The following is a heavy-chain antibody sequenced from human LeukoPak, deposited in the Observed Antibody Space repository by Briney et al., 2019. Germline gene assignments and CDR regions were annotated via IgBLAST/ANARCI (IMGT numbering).Heavy chain of an antibody. CDR1: GDSVSSNSAA. Sequence: PSQTLSLTCAISGDSVSSNSAAWNWIRQSPSRGLEWLGRTYYRSKWYNDYAVSVKSRITINPDTSKNQFSLQLNSVTPEDTAVYYCARDREGGLHGDYYYYYYMDVWGKGTTVTVSS. CDR3: ARDREGGLHGDYYYYYYMDV. J-gene: IGHJ6*03. V-gene: IGHV6-1*01. D-gene: IGHD3-16*01. CDR2: TYYRSKWYN.